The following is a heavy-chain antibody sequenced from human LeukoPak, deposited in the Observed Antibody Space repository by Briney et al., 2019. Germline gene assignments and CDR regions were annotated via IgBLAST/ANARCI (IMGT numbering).Heavy chain of an antibody. CDR1: GYTFTGYY. CDR3: AREYDFWSGRYYFDY. Sequence: ASVKVSCKASGYTFTGYYMHWVRQAPGQGLEWMGWINPNSGGTNYAQKFQGRVTMTRDTSISTAYMELSRLRSDDTAVYYCAREYDFWSGRYYFDYWGQGTLIIVSS. CDR2: INPNSGGT. J-gene: IGHJ4*02. V-gene: IGHV1-2*02. D-gene: IGHD3-3*01.